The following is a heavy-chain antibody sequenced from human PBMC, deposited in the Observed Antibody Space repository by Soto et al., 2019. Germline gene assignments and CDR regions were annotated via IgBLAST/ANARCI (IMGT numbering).Heavy chain of an antibody. CDR2: ISYDGSNK. CDR3: AKDQRRFGAAGYYYYMDV. Sequence: GGSLILSCAASGFTFSSYGMHWVRQAPGKGLEWVAVISYDGSNKYYADSVKGRFTISRDNSKNTLYLQMNSLRAEDTAVYYCAKDQRRFGAAGYYYYMDVWGKGTTVTVSS. CDR1: GFTFSSYG. D-gene: IGHD6-13*01. J-gene: IGHJ6*03. V-gene: IGHV3-30*18.